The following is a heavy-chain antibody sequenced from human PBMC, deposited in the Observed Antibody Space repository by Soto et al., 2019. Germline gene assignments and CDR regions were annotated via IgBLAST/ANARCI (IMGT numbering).Heavy chain of an antibody. J-gene: IGHJ4*02. V-gene: IGHV3-7*04. CDR1: GFTFSRYW. CDR3: AGEEYGGCGT. D-gene: IGHD2-15*01. CDR2: IKRDGSEK. Sequence: EVQLVESGGGLVQPGGSLRLSCAASGFTFSRYWMSWVRQAPGKGLQWVANIKRDGSEKNYVDSVKGRFTISRDNAKNSVYLQMNGLRVEDTAGYYCAGEEYGGCGTWGLG.